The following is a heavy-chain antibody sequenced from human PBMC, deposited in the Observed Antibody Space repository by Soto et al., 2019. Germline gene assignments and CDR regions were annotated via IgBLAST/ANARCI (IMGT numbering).Heavy chain of an antibody. CDR3: AKNGLDNSPSAIDS. Sequence: GGSLRLSCAASGFTFRNNVLSWVRQAPGKGLDWVSGITGSGRDTYYADSVKGRFTISRDNSKNMVFLQMNSLRAEDAALYYCAKNGLDNSPSAIDSWGPGTLVTV. CDR2: ITGSGRDT. J-gene: IGHJ4*02. D-gene: IGHD2-8*01. CDR1: GFTFRNNV. V-gene: IGHV3-23*01.